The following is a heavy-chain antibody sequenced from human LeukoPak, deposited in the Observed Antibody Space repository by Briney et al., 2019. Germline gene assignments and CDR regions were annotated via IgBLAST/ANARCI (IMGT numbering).Heavy chain of an antibody. CDR3: ARTQPYSSGWYYYYMDV. D-gene: IGHD6-19*01. Sequence: GGSLRLSFAASGFTFSRYSMNWVRQAPGKGLEWVSSISSRSSYIYYADSVKGRFTISRDNAKNSLYLQMNSLRAEDTAVYYCARTQPYSSGWYYYYMDVWGKGTTVTISS. CDR1: GFTFSRYS. J-gene: IGHJ6*03. V-gene: IGHV3-21*01. CDR2: ISSRSSYI.